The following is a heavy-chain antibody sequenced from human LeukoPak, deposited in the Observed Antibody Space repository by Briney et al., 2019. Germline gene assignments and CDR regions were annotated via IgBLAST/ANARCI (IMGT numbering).Heavy chain of an antibody. V-gene: IGHV4-4*07. CDR3: ARADYYYDTSGYNDY. J-gene: IGHJ4*02. Sequence: PSETLSLTCTVSGVSISSYYWSWIRQPAGKGLEWIGRIYTSGSTNYNPSLKSRVTMSVDTSKNQFSLKLSSVTAADTAVYYCARADYYYDTSGYNDYWGQGTLVTVSS. CDR1: GVSISSYY. CDR2: IYTSGST. D-gene: IGHD3-22*01.